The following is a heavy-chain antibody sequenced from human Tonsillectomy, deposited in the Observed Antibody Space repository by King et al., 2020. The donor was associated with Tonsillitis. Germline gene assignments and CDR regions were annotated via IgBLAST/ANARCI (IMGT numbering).Heavy chain of an antibody. Sequence: VQLVESGAEVKKPGASEKVSCKASGYTFTSYDINWVRQATGQGLEWMGWMNPNSGNTGYAQKFQGRVTMTRNTSISTAYMELGSLRSEDTAVYYCARTDDCTNGVCYFDYWGQGTLVTVSS. CDR2: MNPNSGNT. J-gene: IGHJ4*02. D-gene: IGHD2-8*01. V-gene: IGHV1-8*01. CDR3: ARTDDCTNGVCYFDY. CDR1: GYTFTSYD.